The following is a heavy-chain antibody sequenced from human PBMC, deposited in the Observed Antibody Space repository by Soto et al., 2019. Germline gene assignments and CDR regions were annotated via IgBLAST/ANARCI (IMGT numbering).Heavy chain of an antibody. J-gene: IGHJ4*02. CDR2: IYYSGST. CDR1: GGSISSYY. D-gene: IGHD6-19*01. V-gene: IGHV4-59*08. CDR3: ARAGGLGAVAVDY. Sequence: SETLSLTCTVSGGSISSYYWSWIRQPPGKELQYIGYIYYSGSTNYNPSLKSRVTISDDTSTNQFSLTLSSVTAADTAVYYCARAGGLGAVAVDYWGQGTLVTVSS.